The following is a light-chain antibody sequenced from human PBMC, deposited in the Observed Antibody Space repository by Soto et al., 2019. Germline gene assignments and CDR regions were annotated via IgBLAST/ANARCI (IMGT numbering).Light chain of an antibody. CDR2: DAS. J-gene: IGKJ5*01. CDR3: QQRSNWPSIT. Sequence: EIVLTQSPGTLSLSPGERATLSCRASQSVSSYLAWYQQKPGQAPRLLIYDASSRAPGIPARFSGSGTGTDFTLTISSLEPEDSAVYHCQQRSNWPSITFGQGTRREIK. V-gene: IGKV3-11*01. CDR1: QSVSSY.